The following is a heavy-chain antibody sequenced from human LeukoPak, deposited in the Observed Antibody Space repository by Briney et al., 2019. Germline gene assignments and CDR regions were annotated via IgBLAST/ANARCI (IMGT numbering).Heavy chain of an antibody. J-gene: IGHJ4*02. D-gene: IGHD3-22*01. V-gene: IGHV1-46*01. Sequence: GASVKVSCKASGYTFTRYYMHWVRQAPGQGLEWMGTINPSGDSTNYAQKFQGRVTMTRDMSTSTVYMKLSSLRSEDTAVYYCARDGNSGYYYVDYWGQGTLVTVSS. CDR2: INPSGDST. CDR1: GYTFTRYY. CDR3: ARDGNSGYYYVDY.